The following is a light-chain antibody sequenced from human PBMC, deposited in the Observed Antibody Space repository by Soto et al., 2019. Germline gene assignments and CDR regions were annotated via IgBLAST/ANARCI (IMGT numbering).Light chain of an antibody. Sequence: QAALTQPASVSGSPGQSITVSCTGTSSDVGNYNFVSWYQQHPGKAPKLMIYEVSKRPSGVSNRFSGSKSGNTASLTISGLQAEDEADYYRCSYAGSNIPLIFGTGTKVTVL. CDR1: SSDVGNYNF. V-gene: IGLV2-23*02. CDR3: CSYAGSNIPLI. CDR2: EVS. J-gene: IGLJ1*01.